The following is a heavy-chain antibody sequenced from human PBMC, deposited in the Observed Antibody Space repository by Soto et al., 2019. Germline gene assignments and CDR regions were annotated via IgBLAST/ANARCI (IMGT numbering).Heavy chain of an antibody. CDR1: GGTFSSYA. V-gene: IGHV1-69*01. J-gene: IGHJ6*02. D-gene: IGHD2-2*01. CDR3: ARDGSAAAAMFYYYYGMDV. Sequence: QVQLVQSGAEVKKPGSSVKVSCKASGGTFSSYAISWVRQAPGQGLEWMGGIIPIFGTANYAQKFQGRVTITAADYTSTAYMEVSSLRSEDKAVDYCARDGSAAAAMFYYYYGMDVWGQGTTVTVSS. CDR2: IIPIFGTA.